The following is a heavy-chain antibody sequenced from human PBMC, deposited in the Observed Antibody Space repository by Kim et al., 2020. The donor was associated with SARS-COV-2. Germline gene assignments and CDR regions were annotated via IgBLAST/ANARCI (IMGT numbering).Heavy chain of an antibody. CDR3: AKDISVYSYYYGSGSSYYGMDV. Sequence: GGSLRLSCAASGFTFGDYAMHWVRQAPGKGLEWVSGISWNSGSIGYADSVKGRFTISRDNAKNSLYLQMNSLRAEDTALYYCAKDISVYSYYYGSGSSYYGMDVWGQGTTVTVSS. J-gene: IGHJ6*02. V-gene: IGHV3-9*01. CDR2: ISWNSGSI. CDR1: GFTFGDYA. D-gene: IGHD3-10*01.